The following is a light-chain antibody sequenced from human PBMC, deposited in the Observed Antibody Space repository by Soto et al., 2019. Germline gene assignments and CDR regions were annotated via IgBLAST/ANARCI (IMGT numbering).Light chain of an antibody. CDR3: QQYNNWPPIT. CDR2: GAS. J-gene: IGKJ5*01. Sequence: DIVLTQSPGTLSLSPGDRATLSCRASQSVRSNLAWYQQKPGQSPRLLIYGASTRATGIPARFSGSGSGTEFTLTISSLQSEDFAVYYCQQYNNWPPITFGQGTRLEI. V-gene: IGKV3-15*01. CDR1: QSVRSN.